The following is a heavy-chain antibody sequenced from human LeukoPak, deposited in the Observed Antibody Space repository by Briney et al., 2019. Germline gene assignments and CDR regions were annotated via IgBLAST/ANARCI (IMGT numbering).Heavy chain of an antibody. CDR1: GFTVSSNY. CDR2: TDTSGKYI. J-gene: IGHJ3*02. D-gene: IGHD3-10*01. Sequence: GGSLRLSCAASGFTVSSNYVSWVRQAPGKGLEWVSFTDTSGKYIYYGDSVKGRFTISRDNAKNLLFLQMNGLRAEDTAVYYCARGRSITLLRGVAMSDGFDIWGQGAMVAVSS. V-gene: IGHV3-21*06. CDR3: ARGRSITLLRGVAMSDGFDI.